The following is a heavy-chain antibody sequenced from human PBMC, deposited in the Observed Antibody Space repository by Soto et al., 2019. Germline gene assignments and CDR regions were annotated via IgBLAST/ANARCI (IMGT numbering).Heavy chain of an antibody. D-gene: IGHD1-1*01. CDR2: LNPNSGNT. J-gene: IGHJ3*02. Sequence: QVQLVQSGAEVKKPGASVEVSCKVSGYTFTSYDINWVRQATGQGLEWMGWLNPNSGNTGYAQKFQGRVTMTRDTSTTTAYMELSSLRSEDTAVYYCARRTEHASDIWGQGTRVTVSS. V-gene: IGHV1-8*01. CDR1: GYTFTSYD. CDR3: ARRTEHASDI.